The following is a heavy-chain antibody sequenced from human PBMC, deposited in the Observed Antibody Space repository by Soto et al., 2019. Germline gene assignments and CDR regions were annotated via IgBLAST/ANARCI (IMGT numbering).Heavy chain of an antibody. Sequence: EVQLVESGGGLIQPGGSLRLSRAASGFTVSSNYMSWVRQAPGKGLEWVSVIYSGGSTYYADSVKGRFTISRDNSKNTLYLQMNSLRAEDTAVYYCARARGYDILTGLVDGMDVWGQGTTVTVSS. CDR2: IYSGGST. CDR3: ARARGYDILTGLVDGMDV. D-gene: IGHD3-9*01. J-gene: IGHJ6*02. V-gene: IGHV3-53*01. CDR1: GFTVSSNY.